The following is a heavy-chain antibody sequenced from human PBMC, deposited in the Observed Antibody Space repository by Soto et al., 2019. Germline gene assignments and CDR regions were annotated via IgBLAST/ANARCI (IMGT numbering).Heavy chain of an antibody. Sequence: QVQLVQSGAEVKKPGSSVKVSCKASEGTFSSYTISWVRQAPGQGLEWMGRIIPILGIANYAQKFQGRVTITADKSTSTAYMELSSLRSEDTAVYYCARGYCSGGSCYDAFDIWGQGTMVTVSS. CDR2: IIPILGIA. D-gene: IGHD2-15*01. J-gene: IGHJ3*02. CDR1: EGTFSSYT. V-gene: IGHV1-69*02. CDR3: ARGYCSGGSCYDAFDI.